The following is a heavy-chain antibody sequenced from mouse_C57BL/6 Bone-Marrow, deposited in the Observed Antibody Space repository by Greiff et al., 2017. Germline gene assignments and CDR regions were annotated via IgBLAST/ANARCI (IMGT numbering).Heavy chain of an antibody. J-gene: IGHJ2*01. CDR1: GYTFTDYN. CDR3: ARSGYYGSVDY. Sequence: EVKLMESGPELVKPGASVKMSCKASGYTFTDYNMHWVKQSHGKSLEWIGYINPNNGGTSYNQKFKGKATLTVNKSSSTAYMELRSLTSEDSAVYYCARSGYYGSVDYWGQGTTLTVSS. D-gene: IGHD1-1*01. V-gene: IGHV1-22*01. CDR2: INPNNGGT.